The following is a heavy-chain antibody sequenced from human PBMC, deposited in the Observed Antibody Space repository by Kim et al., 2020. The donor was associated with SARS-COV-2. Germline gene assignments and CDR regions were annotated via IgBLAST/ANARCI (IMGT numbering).Heavy chain of an antibody. CDR2: IIPILGIA. D-gene: IGHD5-18*01. V-gene: IGHV1-69*04. CDR1: GGTFSSYA. Sequence: SVKVSCKASGGTFSSYAISWVRQAPGQGLEWMGRIIPILGIANYAQKFQGRVTITADKSTSTAYMELSSLRSEDTAVYYCARDRGLTGYSYRFFDYWGQGTLVTVSS. CDR3: ARDRGLTGYSYRFFDY. J-gene: IGHJ4*02.